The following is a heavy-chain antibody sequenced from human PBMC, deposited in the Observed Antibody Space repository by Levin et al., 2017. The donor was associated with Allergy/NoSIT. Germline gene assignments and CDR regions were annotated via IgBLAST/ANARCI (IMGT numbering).Heavy chain of an antibody. Sequence: GESLKISCAASGFTFSNAWMSWVRQAPGKGLEWVGRIKSKTDGGTTDYAAPVKGRFTISRDDSKNTLYLQMNSLKTEDTAVYYCTTDYYDSSGYYYPKDFDYWGQGTLVTVSS. D-gene: IGHD3-22*01. J-gene: IGHJ4*02. CDR3: TTDYYDSSGYYYPKDFDY. CDR1: GFTFSNAW. V-gene: IGHV3-15*01. CDR2: IKSKTDGGTT.